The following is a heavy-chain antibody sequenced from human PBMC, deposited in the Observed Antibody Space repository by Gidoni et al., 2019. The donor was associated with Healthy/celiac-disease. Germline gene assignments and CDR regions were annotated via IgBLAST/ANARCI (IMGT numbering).Heavy chain of an antibody. Sequence: QVQLVQSGAEVKKPGASVKVSCKASGYTFTSYYMHWVRQAPGQGLEWMGIINPSGGSTSYAQKFQGRVTMTRDTSTSTVYMELSSLRSEDTAVYYCARDTDFWSGYSSRYYYYGMDVWGQGTTVTVSS. CDR3: ARDTDFWSGYSSRYYYYGMDV. V-gene: IGHV1-46*03. J-gene: IGHJ6*02. D-gene: IGHD3-3*01. CDR1: GYTFTSYY. CDR2: INPSGGST.